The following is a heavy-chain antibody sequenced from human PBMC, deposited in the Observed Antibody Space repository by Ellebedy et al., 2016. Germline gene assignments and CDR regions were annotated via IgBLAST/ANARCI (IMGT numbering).Heavy chain of an antibody. CDR1: GFRFDIYA. CDR3: ARGVGSGWFDP. CDR2: ISSSSGYI. V-gene: IGHV3-23*01. Sequence: GGSLRLSCVASGFRFDIYAMSWVRQAPGKGLEWVSSISSSSGYIYYPDSVKGRFTISRDNSKNTLYLQMNSLRAEDTAVYYCARGVGSGWFDPWGQGTLVTVSS. J-gene: IGHJ5*02. D-gene: IGHD2-15*01.